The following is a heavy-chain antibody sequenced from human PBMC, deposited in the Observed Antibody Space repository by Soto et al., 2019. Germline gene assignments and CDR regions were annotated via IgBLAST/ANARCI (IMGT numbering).Heavy chain of an antibody. D-gene: IGHD6-13*01. V-gene: IGHV3-23*01. CDR3: AKAPSAGYSSSWYLDWFDP. Sequence: GETLRLSCAASGFTFSSYAMSWVRQAPGKGLEWVSAISGSGGSTYYADSVKGRFTISRDNSKNTVYLQMNSLRAEDTAVYYCAKAPSAGYSSSWYLDWFDPWGQGTLVTVSS. CDR1: GFTFSSYA. J-gene: IGHJ5*02. CDR2: ISGSGGST.